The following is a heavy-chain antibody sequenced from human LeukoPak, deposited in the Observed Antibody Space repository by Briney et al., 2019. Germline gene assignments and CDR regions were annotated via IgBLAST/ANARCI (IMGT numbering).Heavy chain of an antibody. CDR1: GFTFSDYY. D-gene: IGHD2-2*02. CDR2: ISSSGSTI. Sequence: GGSLRLSCAASGFTFSDYYMSWIRQAPGNGLEWVSYISSSGSTIYYADSVKGRFTISRDNAKNSLYLQMNSLRAEDTAVYYCARSPLYIRAKADYWGQGTLVTVSS. V-gene: IGHV3-11*01. J-gene: IGHJ4*02. CDR3: ARSPLYIRAKADY.